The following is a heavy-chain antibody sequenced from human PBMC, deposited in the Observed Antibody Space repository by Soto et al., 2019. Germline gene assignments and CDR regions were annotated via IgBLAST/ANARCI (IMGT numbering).Heavy chain of an antibody. CDR2: IIPIFGTA. CDR3: ARCRWFGEFLFDY. J-gene: IGHJ4*02. D-gene: IGHD3-10*01. Sequence: SVKVSCKASGGTFSSYAISWVRQAPGQGLEWMGGIIPIFGTANYAQKFQGRVTITADESTSTAYMELSSLRSEDTAVYYCARCRWFGEFLFDYWGQGTLVTVSS. CDR1: GGTFSSYA. V-gene: IGHV1-69*13.